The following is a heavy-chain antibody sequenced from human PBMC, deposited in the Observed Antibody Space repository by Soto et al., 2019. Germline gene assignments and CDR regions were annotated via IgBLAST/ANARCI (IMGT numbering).Heavy chain of an antibody. Sequence: PSETLSLTCTVSGGSISTYYWSWIRQPPGRGLEWIGYIYYSGNTNYNPSLKSRVTISVDTSKNQVSLKLSSVTAADTAVYYCARGGSHYSWYWGQGILVTVSS. CDR2: IYYSGNT. CDR1: GGSISTYY. D-gene: IGHD1-26*01. CDR3: ARGGSHYSWY. V-gene: IGHV4-59*01. J-gene: IGHJ4*02.